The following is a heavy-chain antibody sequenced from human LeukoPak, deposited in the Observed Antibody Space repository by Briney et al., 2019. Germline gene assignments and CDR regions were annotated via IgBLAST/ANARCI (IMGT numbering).Heavy chain of an antibody. CDR2: ISYDGSNK. Sequence: GGSLRLSCAASGFTFSSYGMHWVRQAPGKGLEWVAVISYDGSNKLYADSVKGRFTISRDNSRNTLFVQMNSLRAEDTAVYYCAKDGHGNGWSRFYYFDYWGQGTLVTVSS. J-gene: IGHJ4*02. V-gene: IGHV3-30*18. CDR1: GFTFSSYG. D-gene: IGHD6-19*01. CDR3: AKDGHGNGWSRFYYFDY.